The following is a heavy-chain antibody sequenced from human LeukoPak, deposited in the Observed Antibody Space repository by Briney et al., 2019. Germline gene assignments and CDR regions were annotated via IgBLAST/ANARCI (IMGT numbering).Heavy chain of an antibody. D-gene: IGHD3-9*01. CDR2: ISGSGGST. CDR1: GFTFSNYG. Sequence: GGSLRLSCAASGFTFSNYGMSWVRQAPGKGLEWVSAISGSGGSTYYADSVKGRFTISRDNSKNTLYLQMNSLRAEDTAVYYCAKDRYDILTGYYSYYFDYWGQGTLVTVSS. V-gene: IGHV3-23*01. CDR3: AKDRYDILTGYYSYYFDY. J-gene: IGHJ4*02.